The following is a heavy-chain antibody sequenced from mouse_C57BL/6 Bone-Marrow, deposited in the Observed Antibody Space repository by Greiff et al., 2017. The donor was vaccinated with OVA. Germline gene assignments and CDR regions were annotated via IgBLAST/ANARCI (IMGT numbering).Heavy chain of an antibody. CDR3: ARIYYDYDSDY. CDR2: IDPSDSYT. Sequence: QVQLQQPGAELVRPGTSVKLSCKASGYTFTSYWMHWVKQRPGQGLEWIGVIDPSDSYTNYNQKFKGKATLTVDTSSSTAYMQLSSLTSEDSAVYYCARIYYDYDSDYWGQGTTLTVSS. D-gene: IGHD2-4*01. V-gene: IGHV1-59*01. J-gene: IGHJ2*01. CDR1: GYTFTSYW.